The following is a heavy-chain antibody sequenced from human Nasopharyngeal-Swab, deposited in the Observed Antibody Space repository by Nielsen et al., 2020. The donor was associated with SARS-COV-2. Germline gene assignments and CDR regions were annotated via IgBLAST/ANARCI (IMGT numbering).Heavy chain of an antibody. CDR3: ARDLVGSLASFDL. D-gene: IGHD1-26*01. Sequence: ASVKVSCKASGYTFTSYAMHWVRQAPGQRLAWMGWINAGNGNTKYSQKFQGRVTITRDTSASTAYMELSSLRSEDTAVYYCARDLVGSLASFDLWGRGTLVTVSS. J-gene: IGHJ2*01. CDR1: GYTFTSYA. CDR2: INAGNGNT. V-gene: IGHV1-3*01.